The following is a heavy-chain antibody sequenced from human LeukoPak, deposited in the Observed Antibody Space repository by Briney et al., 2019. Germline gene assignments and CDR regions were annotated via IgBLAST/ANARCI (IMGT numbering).Heavy chain of an antibody. V-gene: IGHV4-4*07. Sequence: PSETLSLTCTVSGGSISSYYWSWIRQPAGKGLEWIGRIYTSGSTNYNPSLKSRVTMSVDTSKNQFSLKLSSVTAVDTAVYYCARDYIPQGGWYASFDYWGQGTLVTVSS. CDR3: ARDYIPQGGWYASFDY. J-gene: IGHJ4*02. D-gene: IGHD6-19*01. CDR2: IYTSGST. CDR1: GGSISSYY.